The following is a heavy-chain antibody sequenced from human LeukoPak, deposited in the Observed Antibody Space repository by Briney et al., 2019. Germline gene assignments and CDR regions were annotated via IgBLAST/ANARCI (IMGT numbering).Heavy chain of an antibody. CDR2: ISYDGSNK. D-gene: IGHD5-12*01. J-gene: IGHJ4*02. V-gene: IGHV3-30-3*01. Sequence: SLRLSCAASGFTFSSYAMHWVRQAPGKGLEWVAVISYDGSNKYYADSVKGRFTISGDNSKNTLYLQMNSLRAEDTAVYYCARDHPLEMATSRLEYYFGYWGQGTLVTVSS. CDR1: GFTFSSYA. CDR3: ARDHPLEMATSRLEYYFGY.